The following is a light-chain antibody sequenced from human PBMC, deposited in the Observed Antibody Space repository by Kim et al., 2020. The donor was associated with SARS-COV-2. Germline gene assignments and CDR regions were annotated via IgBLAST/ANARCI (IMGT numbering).Light chain of an antibody. Sequence: LSPGEGATLSCRASQSVSSSVLAWYQQKPGQAPRLLIYAASSRATGIPDRFSGSGSGTDFTLTISRLEPEDFAVYYCQQYGSSPYTFGQGTRLEI. CDR3: QQYGSSPYT. J-gene: IGKJ2*01. CDR1: QSVSSSV. CDR2: AAS. V-gene: IGKV3-20*01.